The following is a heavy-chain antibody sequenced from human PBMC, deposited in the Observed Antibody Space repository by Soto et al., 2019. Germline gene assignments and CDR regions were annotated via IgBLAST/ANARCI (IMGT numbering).Heavy chain of an antibody. Sequence: PGGSLRLSCAASGFTFSSYAMSWVRQAPGKGLEWVSAISGSGGSTYYADSVKGRFTISRDNSKNTLYLQMNSLRAEDTAVYYCAKGEYYDRLYYFDYWGQGTLVTSPQ. CDR3: AKGEYYDRLYYFDY. D-gene: IGHD3-22*01. CDR2: ISGSGGST. J-gene: IGHJ4*02. V-gene: IGHV3-23*01. CDR1: GFTFSSYA.